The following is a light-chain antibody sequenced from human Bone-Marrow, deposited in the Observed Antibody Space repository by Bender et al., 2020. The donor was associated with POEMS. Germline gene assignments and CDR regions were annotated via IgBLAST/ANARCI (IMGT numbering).Light chain of an antibody. CDR2: DND. V-gene: IGLV3-1*01. J-gene: IGLJ2*01. Sequence: SYDLTQPPSVSVSPGQTASITCSGDELGNKYVCWYQQKPGQSPVLVIYDNDERPSGIPERFSASNSGNAATLSISGTQAMDEADYYCQAWDARNHVVFGGGTKLTVL. CDR1: ELGNKY. CDR3: QAWDARNHVV.